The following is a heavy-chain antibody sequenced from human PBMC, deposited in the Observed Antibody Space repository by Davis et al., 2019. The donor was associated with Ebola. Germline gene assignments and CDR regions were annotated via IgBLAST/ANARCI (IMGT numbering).Heavy chain of an antibody. J-gene: IGHJ4*02. CDR1: GFTFSSYW. D-gene: IGHD6-13*01. CDR3: TSTAGTELDY. Sequence: PGGSLRLSCAASGFTFSSYWMSWVRQASGKGLEWVGRIRSKANSYATAYAASVKGRFTISRDDSKNTAYLQMNSLKTEDTAVYYCTSTAGTELDYWGQGTLVTVSS. CDR2: IRSKANSYAT. V-gene: IGHV3-73*01.